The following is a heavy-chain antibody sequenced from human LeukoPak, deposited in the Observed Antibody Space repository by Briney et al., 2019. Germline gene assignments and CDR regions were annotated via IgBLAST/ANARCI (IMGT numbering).Heavy chain of an antibody. J-gene: IGHJ4*02. CDR1: GFTFSASA. CDR2: IRSKANSYAT. D-gene: IGHD6-6*01. V-gene: IGHV3-73*01. Sequence: GGSLRLSCAASGFTFSASAMHWVRQASGKGLEWVGRIRSKANSYATAYAASVKGRFTISRDDSKNTAYLQMNSLKTEDTAVYFCTSGGSSSAKDYWGQGTLVTVSS. CDR3: TSGGSSSAKDY.